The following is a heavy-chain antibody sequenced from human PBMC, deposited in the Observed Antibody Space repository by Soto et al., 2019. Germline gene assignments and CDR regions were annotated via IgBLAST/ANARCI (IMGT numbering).Heavy chain of an antibody. J-gene: IGHJ6*02. CDR1: GFTFSSYG. CDR3: AKRMPGGWHRGSYGMDV. D-gene: IGHD6-19*01. Sequence: VGSLRVSCADSGFTFSSYGMHWVRQAPGKGLEWVAVISNDGSNKYYADSVKGRFTISRDNSKNTLYLQMNSLRAEDTAVYYCAKRMPGGWHRGSYGMDVWGQGTTVTVSS. CDR2: ISNDGSNK. V-gene: IGHV3-30*18.